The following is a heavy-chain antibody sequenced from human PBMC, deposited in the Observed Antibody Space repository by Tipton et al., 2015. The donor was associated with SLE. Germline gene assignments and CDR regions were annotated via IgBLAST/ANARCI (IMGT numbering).Heavy chain of an antibody. CDR3: ARSYPPDY. CDR1: GYTFTSYS. V-gene: IGHV1-18*01. Sequence: QLVQSGDEVKKPGASVKISCKPSGYTFTSYSLTWVRQAPGQGLEWMAWISTYNGDTNYAQNLQGRVTVTTDTSTSTAYMELRSLRSDDTALYYCARSYPPDYWGQGTLVTVSS. CDR2: ISTYNGDT. J-gene: IGHJ4*02. D-gene: IGHD3-10*01.